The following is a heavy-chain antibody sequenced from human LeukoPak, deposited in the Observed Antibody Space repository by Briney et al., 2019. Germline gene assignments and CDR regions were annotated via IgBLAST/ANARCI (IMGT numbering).Heavy chain of an antibody. Sequence: SQTLSLTCTVSGGSISSGDYYWSWIRQPPGKGLQWIGYIYYSGSTYYNPSLKSRVTISVDTSKNQFSLKLSSVTAADTAVYYCARHNYDSSAYDYWGQGTLVTVSS. CDR2: IYYSGST. J-gene: IGHJ4*02. D-gene: IGHD3-22*01. CDR1: GGSISSGDYY. V-gene: IGHV4-30-4*08. CDR3: ARHNYDSSAYDY.